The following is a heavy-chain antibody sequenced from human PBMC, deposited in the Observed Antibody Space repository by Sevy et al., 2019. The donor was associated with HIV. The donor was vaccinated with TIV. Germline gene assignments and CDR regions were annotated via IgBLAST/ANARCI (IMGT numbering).Heavy chain of an antibody. CDR1: GFTFSSYS. CDR3: ARGLLLWFGESMINDAFDI. Sequence: GGSLRLSCAASGFTFSSYSMNWVRQAPGKGLEWVSYISSSSSTIYYADSVKGRFTISRDNAKNSLYLQMNSLRDEDKAVYYCARGLLLWFGESMINDAFDIWGQGTMVTVSS. V-gene: IGHV3-48*02. J-gene: IGHJ3*02. CDR2: ISSSSSTI. D-gene: IGHD3-10*01.